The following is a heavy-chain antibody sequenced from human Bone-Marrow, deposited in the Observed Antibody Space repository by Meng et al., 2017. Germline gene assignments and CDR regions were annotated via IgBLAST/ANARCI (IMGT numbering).Heavy chain of an antibody. CDR2: ISGSGGST. V-gene: IGHV3-23*04. CDR1: GFTISTYW. J-gene: IGHJ4*02. Sequence: EVQMVESGGGLVQPGGSLRLSCVASGFTISTYWLHWVRQAPGKGLVWVSAISGSGGSTYYADSVKGRFTISRDNSKNTLYLQMNSLRAEDTAVYYCAKGAEEFDYWGQGTLVTVSS. CDR3: AKGAEEFDY.